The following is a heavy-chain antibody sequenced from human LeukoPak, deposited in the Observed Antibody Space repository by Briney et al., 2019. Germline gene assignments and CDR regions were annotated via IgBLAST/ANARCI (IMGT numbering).Heavy chain of an antibody. D-gene: IGHD1-26*01. CDR3: AREGGSYQESIDY. Sequence: GGSLRLSCAASGFTFSSHAMSWVRQAPGKGLEWVSAMSISGDRILYADSVKGRFTISRDNAKNSLYLQMNSLRAEDTAVYYCAREGGSYQESIDYWGQGTLVTVSS. V-gene: IGHV3-23*01. J-gene: IGHJ4*02. CDR1: GFTFSSHA. CDR2: MSISGDRI.